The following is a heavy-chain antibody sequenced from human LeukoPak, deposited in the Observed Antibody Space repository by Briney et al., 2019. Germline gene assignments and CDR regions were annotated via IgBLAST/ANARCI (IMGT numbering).Heavy chain of an antibody. D-gene: IGHD6-19*01. CDR1: GFTFSTFG. CDR3: AREGPVAGNDY. J-gene: IGHJ4*02. CDR2: IKKDGSEK. V-gene: IGHV3-7*03. Sequence: GGSLRLSCAASGFTFSTFGMSWAPRAPGKGLEGGANIKKDGSEKYYVDSVKGLFTISRDNAKNSPYLQMNSLRAEDTAVYYCAREGPVAGNDYWGQGTLVTVSS.